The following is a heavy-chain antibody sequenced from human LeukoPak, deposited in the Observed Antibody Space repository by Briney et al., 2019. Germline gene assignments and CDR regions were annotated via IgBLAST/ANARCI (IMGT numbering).Heavy chain of an antibody. V-gene: IGHV3-30*02. Sequence: GGSLRLSCAASVFIFRNYDMQCVRQAPGKGLEWVAYVRYDGSNKYYADSVKGRFTISRDDSRNTLYLQMNSLRAEDTAVYYCAQDRGTARSTHFDYWGQGTLVTVSS. D-gene: IGHD3-10*01. CDR3: AQDRGTARSTHFDY. CDR1: VFIFRNYD. J-gene: IGHJ4*02. CDR2: VRYDGSNK.